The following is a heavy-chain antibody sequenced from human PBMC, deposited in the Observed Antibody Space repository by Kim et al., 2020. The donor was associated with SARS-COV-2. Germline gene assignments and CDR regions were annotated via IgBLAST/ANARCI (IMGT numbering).Heavy chain of an antibody. Sequence: GGSLRLSCAASGFTFTGCAMTWVRQAPGKGLEWVALISYDAVNTHHADSVKGRFTISRDNSRNTLYLQMNSLRVEDTAVYFCAIGHDCDDYHDFWGQGTLVTVSS. D-gene: IGHD2-21*02. CDR2: ISYDAVNT. J-gene: IGHJ4*02. CDR3: AIGHDCDDYHDF. V-gene: IGHV3-30-3*01. CDR1: GFTFTGCA.